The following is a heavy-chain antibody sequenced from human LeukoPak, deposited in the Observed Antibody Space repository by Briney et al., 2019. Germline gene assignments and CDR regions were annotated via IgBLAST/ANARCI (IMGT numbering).Heavy chain of an antibody. CDR3: ARPMGYGSGSYYSYFDY. CDR1: GGSISSSSFY. J-gene: IGHJ4*02. CDR2: IYYSGST. D-gene: IGHD3-10*01. Sequence: SETLSLTCTVSGGSISSSSFYWGWIRQPPGKGLEWIGNIYYSGSTYYNPSLKSRVTISVDTSKNQFSLRLSSVTAADTAVYYCARPMGYGSGSYYSYFDYWGQGTLVTVSS. V-gene: IGHV4-39*01.